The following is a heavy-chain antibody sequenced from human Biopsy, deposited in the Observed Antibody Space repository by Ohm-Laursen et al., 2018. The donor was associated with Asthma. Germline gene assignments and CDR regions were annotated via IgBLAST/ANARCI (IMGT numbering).Heavy chain of an antibody. V-gene: IGHV4-34*01. CDR1: GGSFSSNY. CDR3: ARHDHRWDTYADF. D-gene: IGHD2-2*01. CDR2: THHSGYT. J-gene: IGHJ4*02. Sequence: GTLSLTCAVYGGSFSSNYWSWIRQTPGKGLEWLGDTHHSGYTNYNPSLSSRLTLSVDTSKNQFSLRLPSVTAADTAVYYCARHDHRWDTYADFWGQGTLVTVSS.